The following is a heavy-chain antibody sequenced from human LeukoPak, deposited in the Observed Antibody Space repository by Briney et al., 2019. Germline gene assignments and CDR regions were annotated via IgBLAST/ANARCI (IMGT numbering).Heavy chain of an antibody. CDR2: IYTSGST. Sequence: SETLSLTCTVSGGSISSYYWSWTRQPAGKGLEWIVRIYTSGSTNYNPSLKSRVTMSVDTSKNQFSLKLSSVTAADTAVYYCARDFGYSSSWYKTRSSDAFDIWGQGTMVTVSS. CDR1: GGSISSYY. CDR3: ARDFGYSSSWYKTRSSDAFDI. V-gene: IGHV4-4*07. J-gene: IGHJ3*02. D-gene: IGHD6-13*01.